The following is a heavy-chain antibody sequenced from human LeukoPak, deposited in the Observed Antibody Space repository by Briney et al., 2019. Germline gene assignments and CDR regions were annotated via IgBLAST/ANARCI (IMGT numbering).Heavy chain of an antibody. CDR3: ARGPPYSSGWYYGY. D-gene: IGHD6-19*01. J-gene: IGHJ4*02. CDR2: ISSSSSTI. CDR1: GFTFSSYS. V-gene: IGHV3-48*04. Sequence: GGSLRLSCAASGFTFSSYSMNWVRQAPGKGLEWASYISSSSSTIYYADSVKGRFTISRDNAKNSLYLQMNSLRAEDTAVYYCARGPPYSSGWYYGYWGQGTLVTVSS.